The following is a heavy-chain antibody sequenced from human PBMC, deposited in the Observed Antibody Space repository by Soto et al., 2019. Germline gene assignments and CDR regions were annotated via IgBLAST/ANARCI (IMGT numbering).Heavy chain of an antibody. J-gene: IGHJ6*02. D-gene: IGHD5-18*01. CDR2: ISGSNGAT. CDR1: GYSFSNYG. V-gene: IGHV1-18*04. Sequence: QVRLVQSGAEVKKPGASVKVSGKFSGYSFSNYGMTWVRQAPGQGFEWMGWISGSNGATNYAQTFQGRVTLTTDTSTTTAYMALRSLRLDETAIYYCATGGHNDGYNFYHGMDVWGQGTTVTVS. CDR3: ATGGHNDGYNFYHGMDV.